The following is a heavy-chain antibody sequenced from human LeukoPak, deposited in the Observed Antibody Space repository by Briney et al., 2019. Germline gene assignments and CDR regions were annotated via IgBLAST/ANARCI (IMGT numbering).Heavy chain of an antibody. CDR1: GFTFIAYG. D-gene: IGHD6-13*01. V-gene: IGHV3-23*01. CDR2: VSGSGGST. CDR3: AQGERQLDY. Sequence: GGSLRLSCAASGFTFIAYGMTWVRQAPGKGLEWVSTVSGSGGSTYFADSVKGRFTVSRDNAKNMLFLQMNSLRAEDTAIYYCAQGERQLDYWGLGTLVTVSS. J-gene: IGHJ4*02.